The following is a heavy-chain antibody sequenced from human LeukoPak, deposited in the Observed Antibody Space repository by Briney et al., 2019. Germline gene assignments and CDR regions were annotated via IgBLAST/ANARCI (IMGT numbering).Heavy chain of an antibody. V-gene: IGHV3-23*01. D-gene: IGHD3-10*01. Sequence: GGSLRLSCEASGFIFSTYAMTWVRQAPGKGLEWVAAISGGTATNTYYADSVKGRFTISRDNSKNTLYLQMNSLRAEDTAVYYCARAYGSGSYYIVWGQGTLVTVSS. J-gene: IGHJ4*02. CDR2: ISGGTATNT. CDR1: GFIFSTYA. CDR3: ARAYGSGSYYIV.